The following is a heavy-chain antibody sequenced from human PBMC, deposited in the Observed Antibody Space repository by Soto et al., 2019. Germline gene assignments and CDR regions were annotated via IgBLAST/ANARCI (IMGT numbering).Heavy chain of an antibody. V-gene: IGHV1-69*13. Sequence: SVKVSCKASGGTFGNSAISWVRQAPGQGLEWMGGIIPIFPTPDYAQKYQGRVTITADESTSTAYMELTSLRSEDTAVYYCAREWYYYDSSGLRFDYWGQGTLVTVSS. D-gene: IGHD3-22*01. CDR1: GGTFGNSA. CDR2: IIPIFPTP. CDR3: AREWYYYDSSGLRFDY. J-gene: IGHJ4*02.